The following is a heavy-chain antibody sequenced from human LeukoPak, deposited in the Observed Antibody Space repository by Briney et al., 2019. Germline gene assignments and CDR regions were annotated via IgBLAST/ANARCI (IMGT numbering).Heavy chain of an antibody. Sequence: SETLSLTCSVSGGSVSSYYWSWIRQPPGRGLEWIGYVYYTGSTNYNPSLKSRVTMFEDKSKNQFSLRLSSVTVADTAVYYCARHFAYSSSSYFDYWGQGSLVTVSS. D-gene: IGHD6-6*01. CDR3: ARHFAYSSSSYFDY. CDR1: GGSVSSYY. V-gene: IGHV4-59*08. J-gene: IGHJ4*02. CDR2: VYYTGST.